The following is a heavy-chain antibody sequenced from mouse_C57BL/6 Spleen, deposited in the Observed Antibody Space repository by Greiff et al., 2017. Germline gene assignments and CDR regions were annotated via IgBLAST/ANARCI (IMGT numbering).Heavy chain of an antibody. CDR2: INPNNGGT. J-gene: IGHJ3*01. Sequence: EVQLQQSGPELVKPGASVKISCKASGYTFTDYYMNWVKQSHGKSLEWIGDINPNNGGTSYNQKFKGKATLTVDKSSSTAYMELRSLTSEDSAVYYCARGGEGPWFAYWGQGTLVTVSA. CDR3: ARGGEGPWFAY. CDR1: GYTFTDYY. V-gene: IGHV1-26*01.